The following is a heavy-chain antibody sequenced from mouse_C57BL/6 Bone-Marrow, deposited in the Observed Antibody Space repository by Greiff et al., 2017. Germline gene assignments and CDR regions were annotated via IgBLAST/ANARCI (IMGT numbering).Heavy chain of an antibody. CDR2: IYPGDGDT. D-gene: IGHD2-1*01. J-gene: IGHJ2*01. V-gene: IGHV1-82*01. Sequence: QVQLQQSGPELVKPGASVKISCKASGYAFSSSWMNWVKQRPGKGLEWIGQIYPGDGDTNYNGKFKGKATLTADKSSSTAYMQLSSLTSEDSAVYFCACLLLDYWGQGTTLTVSS. CDR1: GYAFSSSW. CDR3: ACLLLDY.